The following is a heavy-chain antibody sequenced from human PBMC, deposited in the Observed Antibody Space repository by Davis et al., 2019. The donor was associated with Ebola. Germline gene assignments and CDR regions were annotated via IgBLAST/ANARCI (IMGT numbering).Heavy chain of an antibody. J-gene: IGHJ4*02. CDR3: AKGSSYSSSYDY. Sequence: GGSLRLSCAASGFTFSSYWMSWVRQAPGKGLEWVAKIKQDGSEKYYVDSVKGRFTISRDNAKNSLYLQMNSLRAEDTAVYYCAKGSSYSSSYDYWGQGTLVTVSS. CDR2: IKQDGSEK. V-gene: IGHV3-7*03. CDR1: GFTFSSYW. D-gene: IGHD6-6*01.